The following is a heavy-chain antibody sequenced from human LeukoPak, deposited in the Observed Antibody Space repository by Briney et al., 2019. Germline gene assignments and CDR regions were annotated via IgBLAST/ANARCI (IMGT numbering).Heavy chain of an antibody. Sequence: ASLKVSCKASGYTFTSSDINWVRQATGQRLEWMGWMNPNSGNTGYAQKFQCRVTITRNTSISTAYMQLSSLRSEDPAVHYCALIWSSSAVAFDIWGQGTMVTVSS. CDR3: ALIWSSSAVAFDI. V-gene: IGHV1-8*03. D-gene: IGHD6-6*01. CDR1: GYTFTSSD. CDR2: MNPNSGNT. J-gene: IGHJ3*02.